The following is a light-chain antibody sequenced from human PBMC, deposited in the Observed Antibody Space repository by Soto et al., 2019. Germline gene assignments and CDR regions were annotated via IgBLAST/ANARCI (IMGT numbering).Light chain of an antibody. CDR3: QHYNDYSRV. V-gene: IGKV1-5*03. Sequence: DIQMTQSPSTLSASIGDRVTITCRASQSVDSWLAWYQQQPGKAPKLLLYRASTLQTGVPSRFSGTGSGTQFTITISSLQPDDFATYYCQHYNDYSRVFGQGTKVEIK. CDR2: RAS. J-gene: IGKJ1*01. CDR1: QSVDSW.